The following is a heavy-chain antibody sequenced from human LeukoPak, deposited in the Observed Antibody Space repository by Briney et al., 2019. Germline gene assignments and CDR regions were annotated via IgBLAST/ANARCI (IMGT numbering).Heavy chain of an antibody. V-gene: IGHV3-30*18. CDR3: AKGYDYRSGAGSFDY. CDR2: ISYDGNHK. Sequence: GGSLRLSCAASGLTFSSYNMHWVRQAPGKGLECVAVISYDGNHKYYADSVKGRFTISRDNSKNTLYLQMNGLRADDTAVYYCAKGYDYRSGAGSFDYWGQGTLVTVSS. D-gene: IGHD3-10*01. CDR1: GLTFSSYN. J-gene: IGHJ4*02.